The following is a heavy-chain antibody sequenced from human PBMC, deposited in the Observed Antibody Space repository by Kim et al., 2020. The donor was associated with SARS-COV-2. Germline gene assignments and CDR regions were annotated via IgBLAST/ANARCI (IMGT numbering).Heavy chain of an antibody. CDR1: GFTFSSYA. CDR2: ISYDGSNK. Sequence: GGSLRLSCAASGFTFSSYAMHWVRQAPGKGLEWVAVISYDGSNKYYADSVKGRFTISRDNSKNTLYLQMNSLRAEDTAVYYCARDRTVGVTEPIYYYYGMDVWGQGTTVTVSS. D-gene: IGHD2-8*01. V-gene: IGHV3-30*04. CDR3: ARDRTVGVTEPIYYYYGMDV. J-gene: IGHJ6*02.